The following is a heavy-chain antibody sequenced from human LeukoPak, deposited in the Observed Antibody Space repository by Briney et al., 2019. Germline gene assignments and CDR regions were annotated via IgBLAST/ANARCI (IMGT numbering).Heavy chain of an antibody. J-gene: IGHJ3*02. Sequence: SGTLSLTCTVSGASISSSYWSWVRQPPGKRLEWIGFIYYNGNTNSDPSLKSRVTISVDTSKNQFSLKMTSVTAADTAVYYCVRGNYDNRGYSNAFDIWGQGAMVTVSS. CDR2: IYYNGNT. D-gene: IGHD3-22*01. V-gene: IGHV4-59*01. CDR1: GASISSSY. CDR3: VRGNYDNRGYSNAFDI.